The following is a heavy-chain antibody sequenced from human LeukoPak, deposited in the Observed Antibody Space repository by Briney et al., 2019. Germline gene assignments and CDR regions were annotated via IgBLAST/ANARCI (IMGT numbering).Heavy chain of an antibody. J-gene: IGHJ6*03. CDR1: GFTFSTFA. CDR3: ARAVGATEDYYYYYYMDV. Sequence: GGSLRLSCAASGFTFSTFAMNWVRQAPGKGLEWVSSIGSGSGYIYYADSVKGRFTISRDDAKNSLYLQMNSLRAEDTAVYYCARAVGATEDYYYYYYMDVWGKGTTVTVSS. D-gene: IGHD1-26*01. V-gene: IGHV3-21*01. CDR2: IGSGSGYI.